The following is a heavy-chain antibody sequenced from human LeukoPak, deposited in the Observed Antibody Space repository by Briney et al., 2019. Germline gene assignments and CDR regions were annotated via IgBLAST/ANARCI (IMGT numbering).Heavy chain of an antibody. CDR2: INPNSGGT. CDR1: GYTFTGYY. J-gene: IGHJ3*02. Sequence: ASVKVSCKASGYTFTGYYLHWVRPAPGQGLESMGRINPNSGGTNYAQKFQSRVTMTRDTSNSTVSMKLSRLRSHDTAVYYCASTKAPPSVAFDIWGQGTVVTVSS. V-gene: IGHV1-2*06. CDR3: ASTKAPPSVAFDI. D-gene: IGHD1-1*01.